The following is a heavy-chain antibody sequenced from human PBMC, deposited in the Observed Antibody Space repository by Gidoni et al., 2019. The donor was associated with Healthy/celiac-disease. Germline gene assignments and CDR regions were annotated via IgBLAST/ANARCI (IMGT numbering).Heavy chain of an antibody. CDR3: ARGGDIVVVVAATSVDWFDP. Sequence: QVQLVESGGGLVKPGGSLRLSCAASGFTFSDYSMSWIRQAPGKGLEWVSYISSSGSTIYYADSVKGRFTISRDNAKNSLYLQMNSLRAEDTAVYYCARGGDIVVVVAATSVDWFDPWGQGTLVTVSS. J-gene: IGHJ5*02. V-gene: IGHV3-11*01. D-gene: IGHD2-15*01. CDR2: ISSSGSTI. CDR1: GFTFSDYS.